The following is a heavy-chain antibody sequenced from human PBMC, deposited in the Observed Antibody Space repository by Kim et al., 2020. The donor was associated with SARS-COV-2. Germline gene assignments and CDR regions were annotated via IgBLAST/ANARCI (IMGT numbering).Heavy chain of an antibody. CDR1: GGSISSGGYY. Sequence: SETLSLTCTVSGGSISSGGYYWSWIRQHPGKGLEWIGYIYYSGSTYYNPSLKSRVTISVDTSKNQFSLKLSSVTAADTAVYYCARGETTGYSYVLGTWFDPWGQGTLVTVSS. CDR2: IYYSGST. J-gene: IGHJ5*02. D-gene: IGHD5-18*01. V-gene: IGHV4-31*03. CDR3: ARGETTGYSYVLGTWFDP.